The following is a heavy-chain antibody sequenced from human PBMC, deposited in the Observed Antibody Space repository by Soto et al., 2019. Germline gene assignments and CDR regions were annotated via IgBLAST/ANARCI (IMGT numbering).Heavy chain of an antibody. CDR1: GFTFSSYA. J-gene: IGHJ4*02. V-gene: IGHV3-30-3*01. CDR3: ARGPYYYGSGSFDY. Sequence: QVQLVESGGGVVQPGRSLRLSCAASGFTFSSYAMHWVRQAPGKGLEWVAVISYDGSNKYYADSVKGRFTISRDNSKNTLYLQMNSLRAEDTAVYYCARGPYYYGSGSFDYWGQGTLVTVSS. CDR2: ISYDGSNK. D-gene: IGHD3-10*01.